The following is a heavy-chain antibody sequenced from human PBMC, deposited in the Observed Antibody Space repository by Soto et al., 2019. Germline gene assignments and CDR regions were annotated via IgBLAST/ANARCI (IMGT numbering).Heavy chain of an antibody. V-gene: IGHV3-33*01. J-gene: IGHJ4*02. D-gene: IGHD7-27*01. CDR3: AIDSSSGEGFDF. CDR2: IWYDGNSK. Sequence: QVQLVESGGGVVQPGRSLRLSCAASGFTFSSYGMHWVRQAPGKRLEWMAVIWYDGNSKDYGDSVRGRFTVSRDNSKNTLYLQMDSLRAEDTAVYYCAIDSSSGEGFDFWGQGTLVTVSS. CDR1: GFTFSSYG.